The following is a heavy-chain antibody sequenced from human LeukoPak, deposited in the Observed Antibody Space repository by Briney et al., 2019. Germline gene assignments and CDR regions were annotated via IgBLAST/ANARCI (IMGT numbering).Heavy chain of an antibody. CDR3: ASQEYSSSSPFGY. Sequence: PSQTLSLTCTVSGVSISSGGYYWSWIRQPPGKGLEWIGYIYHSGSTYYNPSLKSRVTISVDRSKNQFSLKLSSVTAADTAVYYCASQEYSSSSPFGYWGQGTLVTVSS. CDR1: GVSISSGGYY. V-gene: IGHV4-30-2*01. J-gene: IGHJ4*02. D-gene: IGHD6-6*01. CDR2: IYHSGST.